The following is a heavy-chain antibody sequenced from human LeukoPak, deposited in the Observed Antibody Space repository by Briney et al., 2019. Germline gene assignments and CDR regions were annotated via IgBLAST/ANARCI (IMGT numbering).Heavy chain of an antibody. J-gene: IGHJ6*02. CDR1: GYTLTSYG. Sequence: GASVKVSCKASGYTLTSYGISWVRQAPGQGLEWMGWISAYNGNTNYAQKLQGRVTMTTDTSTSTAYMELRSLRSDDTAVYYCARVHALDKLGQPYYYYGMDVWGQGTTVTVSS. V-gene: IGHV1-18*04. CDR2: ISAYNGNT. CDR3: ARVHALDKLGQPYYYYGMDV. D-gene: IGHD3/OR15-3a*01.